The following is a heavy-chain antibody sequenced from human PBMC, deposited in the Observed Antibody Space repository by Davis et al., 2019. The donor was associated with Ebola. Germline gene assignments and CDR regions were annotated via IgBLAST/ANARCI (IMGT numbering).Heavy chain of an antibody. J-gene: IGHJ4*02. CDR2: IKQDGSEK. Sequence: GESLKISCAASGFTFSSYWMSWVRQAPGKGLEWVANIKQDGSEKYYVDSAKGRFTISRDNAKNTLYLQMNSLRAEDTAVYYCARGPRWGGEVYNDYWGQGTLVTVSS. CDR1: GFTFSSYW. V-gene: IGHV3-7*01. CDR3: ARGPRWGGEVYNDY. D-gene: IGHD2-21*01.